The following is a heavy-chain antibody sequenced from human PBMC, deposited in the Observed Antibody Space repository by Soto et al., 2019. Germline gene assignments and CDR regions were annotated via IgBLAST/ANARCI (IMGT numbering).Heavy chain of an antibody. CDR2: VYFSGGT. D-gene: IGHD6-6*01. Sequence: SETLSLTCNVAGASVSHGYWSWIRQPPGKGLEWIGYVYFSGGTNYNPSLKGRVTILLDAPKNQFSLKLSSVIAADTAVYYCARGVLVEGTSSPDMFDYWGQGTQVTVSS. CDR1: GASVSHGY. J-gene: IGHJ4*02. CDR3: ARGVLVEGTSSPDMFDY. V-gene: IGHV4-59*02.